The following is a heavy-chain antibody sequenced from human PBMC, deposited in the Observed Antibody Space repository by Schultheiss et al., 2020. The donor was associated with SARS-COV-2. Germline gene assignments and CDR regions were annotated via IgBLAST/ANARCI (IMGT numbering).Heavy chain of an antibody. CDR1: GGSFSDYY. V-gene: IGHV4-59*01. CDR3: ARDGGYDYVWGSYRPGNWFDP. Sequence: SETLSLTCAVYGGSFSDYYWNWIRQPPGKGLEWIGYIYYSGSTNYNPSLKSRVTISVDTSKNQFSLKLSSVTAADTAVYYCARDGGYDYVWGSYRPGNWFDPWGQGTLVTVSS. J-gene: IGHJ5*02. D-gene: IGHD3-16*02. CDR2: IYYSGST.